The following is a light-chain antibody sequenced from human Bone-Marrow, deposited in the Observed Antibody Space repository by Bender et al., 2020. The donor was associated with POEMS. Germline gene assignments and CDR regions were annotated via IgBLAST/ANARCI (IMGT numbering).Light chain of an antibody. V-gene: IGLV2-23*01. CDR2: EGS. Sequence: QSALTQPASVSGSPGQSITISCTGTSSDVGSYKFVSWYQQHPGKAPKVMIYEGSKRTSGVSNRFSGSKSGKTASLTISGLQPEDEADYYCSSYAGTSTWVFGGGTKLTVL. CDR3: SSYAGTSTWV. CDR1: SSDVGSYKF. J-gene: IGLJ3*02.